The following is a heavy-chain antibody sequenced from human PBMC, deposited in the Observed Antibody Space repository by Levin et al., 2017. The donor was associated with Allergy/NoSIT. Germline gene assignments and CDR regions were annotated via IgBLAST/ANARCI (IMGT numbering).Heavy chain of an antibody. V-gene: IGHV3-23*05. D-gene: IGHD3-16*01. CDR2: RERKGGKK. CDR1: GFTFTDHA. Sequence: GEALKISCVASGFTFTDHAMSWVRQAPGKGLEWGEERERKGGKKEEEEEGTGRFTISRDDSENTLYLDIHSLRAEDTAVYYCARYDDEAMIDYWGRGTLVTVSS. J-gene: IGHJ4*02. CDR3: ARYDDEAMIDY.